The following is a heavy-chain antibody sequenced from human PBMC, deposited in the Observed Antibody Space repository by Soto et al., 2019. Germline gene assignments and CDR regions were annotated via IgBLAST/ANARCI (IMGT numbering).Heavy chain of an antibody. CDR3: ARGFQRDAPDKFSLDS. CDR1: GGSFICHY. Sequence: QVQLQQWGAGLLKPSEPLSLTCAVYGGSFICHYWTWIRQPPGKGLEWIGEINHSGSTNSNPSLKSRVTISVDTSKNQFSLKLSSVTAADTAVYYCARGFQRDAPDKFSLDSWGQGTLVSVSS. CDR2: INHSGST. V-gene: IGHV4-34*01. J-gene: IGHJ4*02.